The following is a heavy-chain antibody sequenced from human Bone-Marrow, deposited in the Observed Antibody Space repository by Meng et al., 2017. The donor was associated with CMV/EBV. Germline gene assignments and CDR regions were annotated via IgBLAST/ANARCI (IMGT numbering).Heavy chain of an antibody. CDR1: GFTFSSYW. V-gene: IGHV3-7*01. CDR2: IKQDGSEK. Sequence: GGSLRLSCAASGFTFSSYWMSWVRQAPGKGLEWVANIKQDGSEKYYVDSVKGRFTISRDNAKNSLYLQMNSLRAEDTAVYYCARVPPLYCSSTSCYTLGYYGMDVWGQGTTVTVSS. J-gene: IGHJ6*02. D-gene: IGHD2-2*02. CDR3: ARVPPLYCSSTSCYTLGYYGMDV.